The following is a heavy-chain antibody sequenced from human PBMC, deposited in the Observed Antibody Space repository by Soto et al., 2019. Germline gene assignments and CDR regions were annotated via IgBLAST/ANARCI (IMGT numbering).Heavy chain of an antibody. CDR1: GGSISSGGYY. V-gene: IGHV4-31*03. J-gene: IGHJ4*02. CDR3: ARDRHDFWSGDFDY. CDR2: IYYSGST. Sequence: TSETLSLTCTVSGGSISSGGYYWSWIRQHPGKGLEWIGYIYYSGSTYYNPSLKSRVTISVDTSKNQFSLKLSSVTAADTAVCYCARDRHDFWSGDFDYWGQGTLVTVSS. D-gene: IGHD3-3*01.